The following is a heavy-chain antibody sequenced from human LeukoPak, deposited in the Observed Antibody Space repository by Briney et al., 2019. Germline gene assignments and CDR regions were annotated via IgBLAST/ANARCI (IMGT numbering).Heavy chain of an antibody. CDR2: IFTSGST. Sequence: PSQTLSLTCTVSGGSISSGSYYWSWIRQPAGKGLEWIGRIFTSGSTKYNPSLKGRVTISVDTTKGQFSLKLSSVTAADTAVYYCAREGKITMVRGVIRYYYMDVWGKGTTVTISS. J-gene: IGHJ6*03. CDR1: GGSISSGSYY. V-gene: IGHV4-61*02. CDR3: AREGKITMVRGVIRYYYMDV. D-gene: IGHD3-10*01.